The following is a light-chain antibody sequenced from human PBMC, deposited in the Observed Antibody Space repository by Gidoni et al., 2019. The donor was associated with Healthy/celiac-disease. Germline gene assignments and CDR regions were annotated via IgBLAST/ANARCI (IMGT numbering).Light chain of an antibody. CDR1: SSDVGGYNY. CDR2: DVS. V-gene: IGLV2-14*03. CDR3: SSYTSSSTPVV. Sequence: QSALTQPASVSGSPGQSNTISCTGTSSDVGGYNYVSWYQQHPGKAPKLIIYDVSNRPSGVSNRFSGSKSGNTASLTISGLQAEDEADYYCSSYTSSSTPVVFGGGTKLTVL. J-gene: IGLJ2*01.